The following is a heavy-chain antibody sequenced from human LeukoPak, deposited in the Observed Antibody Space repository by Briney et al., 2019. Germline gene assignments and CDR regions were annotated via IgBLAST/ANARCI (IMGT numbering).Heavy chain of an antibody. Sequence: PGGSLRLSCAASGFTFSGSVMHWVRQASGKGLEWVGRITSKPNSYATVYAASVKGRFTISSDDSKNTAYLQMNSLKIEDTAVYYGTGGSGWYSPDYWGQGTLVTVSS. V-gene: IGHV3-73*01. CDR3: TGGSGWYSPDY. CDR1: GFTFSGSV. CDR2: ITSKPNSYAT. J-gene: IGHJ4*02. D-gene: IGHD6-19*01.